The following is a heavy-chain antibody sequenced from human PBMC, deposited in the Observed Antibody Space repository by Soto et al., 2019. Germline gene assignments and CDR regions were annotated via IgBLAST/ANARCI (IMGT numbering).Heavy chain of an antibody. CDR1: GYTLTELS. D-gene: IGHD1-26*01. J-gene: IGHJ4*02. V-gene: IGHV1-24*01. CDR3: ATTRSSISGSYYDY. Sequence: GDSVQVSCKVSGYTLTELSMHWVRQAPGKGLEWMGGFDPEDGETIYAQKFQGRVTMTEDTSTDTAYMELSSLRSEDTAVYYCATTRSSISGSYYDYWGQGTLVTVSS. CDR2: FDPEDGET.